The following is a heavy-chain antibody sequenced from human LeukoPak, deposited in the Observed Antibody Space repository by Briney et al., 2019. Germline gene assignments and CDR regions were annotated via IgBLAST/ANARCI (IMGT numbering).Heavy chain of an antibody. CDR1: GFSLNTRDMN. V-gene: IGHV2-5*01. Sequence: SGPTLVNPTLILTLTCTFSGFSLNTRDMNVAWIRQPPGKALEWLALIRWTDEKIYSPSLKNRLTITKDTSKNQVVLTMANKDPVDTATYFCARDFDWSIAYWAQGSPVTVSS. D-gene: IGHD3-9*01. CDR3: ARDFDWSIAY. J-gene: IGHJ4*02. CDR2: IRWTDEK.